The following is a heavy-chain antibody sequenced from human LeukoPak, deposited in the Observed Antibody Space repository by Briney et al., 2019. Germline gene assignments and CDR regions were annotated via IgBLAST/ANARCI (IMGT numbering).Heavy chain of an antibody. D-gene: IGHD5-18*01. Sequence: GSLRLSCAASGFTFSSYAMHWIRQPPGKGLEWIGYIYYSGSTNYNPSLKSRVTISIDTSRNQFSLRLNSMTAADTAIYYCARVLRAASWRSYDYWGQGSLVTVSS. CDR1: GFTFSSYA. CDR3: ARVLRAASWRSYDY. J-gene: IGHJ4*02. CDR2: IYYSGST. V-gene: IGHV4-59*01.